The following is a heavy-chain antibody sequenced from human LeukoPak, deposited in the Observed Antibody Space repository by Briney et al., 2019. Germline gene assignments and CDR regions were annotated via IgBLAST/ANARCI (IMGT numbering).Heavy chain of an antibody. CDR2: IYYSGST. V-gene: IGHV4-59*01. Sequence: QTSETLSLTCTVSGGSISSYYWSWIRQPPGKGLEWIGYIYYSGSTNYNPSLKSRVTISVDTSKNQFSLKLSSVTAADTAVYYCARGSYYYDSSGYYYYYGMDVWGQGTTVTVSS. D-gene: IGHD3-22*01. J-gene: IGHJ6*02. CDR3: ARGSYYYDSSGYYYYYGMDV. CDR1: GGSISSYY.